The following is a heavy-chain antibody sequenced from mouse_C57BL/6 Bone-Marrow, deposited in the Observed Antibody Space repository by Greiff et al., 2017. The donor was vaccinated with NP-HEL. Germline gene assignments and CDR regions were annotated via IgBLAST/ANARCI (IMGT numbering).Heavy chain of an antibody. J-gene: IGHJ3*01. D-gene: IGHD2-3*01. CDR3: ARHEEGFYDGYPWFAY. V-gene: IGHV1-62-2*01. CDR2: FYPGSGSI. CDR1: GYTFTEYP. Sequence: VQLQQSGAELVKPGASVKLSCKASGYTFTEYPIHWVKQRSGQGLEWIGWFYPGSGSIKYNEKFKDKATLTADKSSSTVYMELSRLTSEDSAVYFCARHEEGFYDGYPWFAYWGQGTLVTVSA.